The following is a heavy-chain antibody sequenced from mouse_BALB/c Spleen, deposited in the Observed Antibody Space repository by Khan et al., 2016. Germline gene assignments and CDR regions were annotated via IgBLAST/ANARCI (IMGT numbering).Heavy chain of an antibody. V-gene: IGHV14-3*02. CDR2: IDPANGNT. CDR3: ATVYDEYDDAMDY. CDR1: GFNIKDTY. J-gene: IGHJ4*01. Sequence: VQLKQSGAELVKPGASVKLSCTASGFNIKDTYMHWVKQRPEQGLEWIGRIDPANGNTKYDPKFQGKATITADTSSNTAYLPLSSLTSEDTAVYYWATVYDEYDDAMDYWGQGTSVTVSS. D-gene: IGHD2-4*01.